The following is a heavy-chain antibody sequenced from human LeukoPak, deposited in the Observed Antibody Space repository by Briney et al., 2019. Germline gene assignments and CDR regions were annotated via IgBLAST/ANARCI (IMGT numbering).Heavy chain of an antibody. CDR3: ARTVGRGPGGHFDH. Sequence: GGSLRLSCAASGLSSSDSYMTWVRQAPGEGLEWVSYISSSGSYTNYADSVQGRFTVSRNNAKNSLFLHMTSLRAEVTAVDYGARTVGRGPGGHFDHWGQGTLVIVSS. CDR2: ISSSGSYT. D-gene: IGHD3-10*01. CDR1: GLSSSDSY. J-gene: IGHJ4*02. V-gene: IGHV3-11*03.